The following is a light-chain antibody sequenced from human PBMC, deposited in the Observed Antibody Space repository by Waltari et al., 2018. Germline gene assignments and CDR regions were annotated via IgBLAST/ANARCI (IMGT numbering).Light chain of an antibody. CDR1: SSDVVGYNY. Sequence: QSALTQPASVSGSPGQSITLSCTGTSSDVVGYNYVSWYQQHPGKAPKLMIYDVSTRPAGVSNRFSGSKSGNTASLTISGLQAEDEADYYCCSYAGSSFYVFGTGTKVTVL. V-gene: IGLV2-23*02. CDR2: DVS. CDR3: CSYAGSSFYV. J-gene: IGLJ1*01.